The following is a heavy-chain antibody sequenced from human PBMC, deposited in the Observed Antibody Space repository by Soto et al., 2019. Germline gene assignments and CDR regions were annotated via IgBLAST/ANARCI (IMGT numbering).Heavy chain of an antibody. D-gene: IGHD3-3*01. Sequence: QVQLQESGPGLVRPSETLSLTCSVSGASLSNDYWNWIRQSPGKGLEWIGDIYHSGYTKYNPSFESRVTISIDTSKNQFSLSLTSVTAADTAVYYCARERSIFGVVTFDFWGQGTLVTVSS. V-gene: IGHV4-59*01. CDR1: GASLSNDY. J-gene: IGHJ4*02. CDR2: IYHSGYT. CDR3: ARERSIFGVVTFDF.